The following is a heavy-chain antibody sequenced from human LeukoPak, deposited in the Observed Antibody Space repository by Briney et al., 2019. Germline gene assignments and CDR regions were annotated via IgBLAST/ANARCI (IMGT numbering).Heavy chain of an antibody. CDR1: GGSISSGSYY. Sequence: SETLSLTCTVSGGSISSGSYYWSWIRQPPGKGLEWIGYIYYSGSTNYNPSLKSRVTISVDTSKNQFSLKLSSVTAADTAVYYCAREASGWYGPLDYWGQGTLVTVSS. CDR2: IYYSGST. CDR3: AREASGWYGPLDY. J-gene: IGHJ4*02. D-gene: IGHD6-19*01. V-gene: IGHV4-61*01.